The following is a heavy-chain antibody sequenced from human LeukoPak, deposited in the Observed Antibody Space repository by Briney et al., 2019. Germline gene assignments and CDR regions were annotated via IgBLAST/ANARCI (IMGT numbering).Heavy chain of an antibody. CDR3: ARGTDYYDSSGYYYPLDY. V-gene: IGHV1-2*04. CDR1: GYTFTGYY. J-gene: IGHJ4*02. Sequence: ASVKVSCKASGYTFTGYYMHWVRQAPGQGLEWMGWINPNSGGTNYAQKFQGWVTMTRDTSISTAYMELSSLRSEDTAVYYCARGTDYYDSSGYYYPLDYWGQGTLVTVSS. CDR2: INPNSGGT. D-gene: IGHD3-22*01.